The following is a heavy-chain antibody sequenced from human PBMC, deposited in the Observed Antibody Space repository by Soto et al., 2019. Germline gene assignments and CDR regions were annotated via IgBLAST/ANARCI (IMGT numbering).Heavy chain of an antibody. Sequence: QVQLVQSGAEVKKPGSSVKVSCKASGGTFSSYAISWVRQAPGQGLEWMGGIIPIFGTANYAQKFQGRVTITADESTSTAYMELSSLRSEDTAVYYCARDGRITMVRGVIITNWFDPWGQGTLVTVSS. J-gene: IGHJ5*02. CDR2: IIPIFGTA. V-gene: IGHV1-69*12. CDR3: ARDGRITMVRGVIITNWFDP. D-gene: IGHD3-10*01. CDR1: GGTFSSYA.